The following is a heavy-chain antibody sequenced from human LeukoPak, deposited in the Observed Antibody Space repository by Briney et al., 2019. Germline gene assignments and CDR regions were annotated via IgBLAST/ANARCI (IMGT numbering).Heavy chain of an antibody. D-gene: IGHD4-17*01. CDR1: GFTFSSYA. CDR3: ARPMVTTGIDAFDI. Sequence: PGGSLRLSCAASGFTFSSYAMSWVRQAPGKGLEWVSAISGSGGSTYYADSVKGRFTISRDNAKTSLYLQMSSLRAEDTAVYYCARPMVTTGIDAFDIWGQGTMVTVSS. CDR2: ISGSGGST. V-gene: IGHV3-23*01. J-gene: IGHJ3*02.